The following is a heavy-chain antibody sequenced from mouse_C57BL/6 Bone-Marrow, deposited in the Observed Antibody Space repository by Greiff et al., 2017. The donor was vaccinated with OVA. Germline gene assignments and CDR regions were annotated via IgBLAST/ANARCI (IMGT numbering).Heavy chain of an antibody. J-gene: IGHJ4*01. V-gene: IGHV3-6*01. CDR1: GYSITSGYY. CDR2: ISYDGSN. D-gene: IGHD2-3*01. CDR3: ARWDGYYEAMDY. Sequence: VQLKESGPGLVKPSQSLSLTCSVTGYSITSGYYWNWILQFPGNKLEWMGYISYDGSNNYNPSLKNRISITRDTSKNQFFLKLNSVTTEDTATYYCARWDGYYEAMDYWGQGTSVTVSS.